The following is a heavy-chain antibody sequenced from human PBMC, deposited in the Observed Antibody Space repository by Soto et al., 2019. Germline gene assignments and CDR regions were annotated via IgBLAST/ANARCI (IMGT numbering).Heavy chain of an antibody. D-gene: IGHD3-10*01. Sequence: QVQLVQSGAEVKKPGSSVKVSCKASGGTFSSYAISWVRQAPGQGLEWMGGIIPIFGTANYAQKFQGRVTITADESTSTAYMELSSLRSEDTAVYYCARDRDYYGSGSYYGYNWFDPWGQGTLVTVSS. CDR1: GGTFSSYA. J-gene: IGHJ5*02. CDR2: IIPIFGTA. CDR3: ARDRDYYGSGSYYGYNWFDP. V-gene: IGHV1-69*12.